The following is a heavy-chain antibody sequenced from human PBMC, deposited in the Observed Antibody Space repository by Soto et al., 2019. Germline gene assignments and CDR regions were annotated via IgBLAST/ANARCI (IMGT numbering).Heavy chain of an antibody. D-gene: IGHD6-19*01. Sequence: QVQVVESGGGVVQPGRSLRLSCAASGFTFSNFAFHWVRQAPGKGLEWVTAISYNGINIYYADSVKGRFTISRDNSKNTWLLQRNSRRAEDTARYYGARGGAVASSWYFDLWGRGTLVTVSS. J-gene: IGHJ2*01. CDR1: GFTFSNFA. CDR3: ARGGAVASSWYFDL. V-gene: IGHV3-30-3*01. CDR2: ISYNGINI.